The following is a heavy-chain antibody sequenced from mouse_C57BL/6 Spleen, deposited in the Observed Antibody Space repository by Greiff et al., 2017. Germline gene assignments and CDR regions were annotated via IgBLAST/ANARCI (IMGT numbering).Heavy chain of an antibody. CDR1: GFTFSSYT. CDR3: ARRDYGSSAYFDV. CDR2: ISGGGGNT. D-gene: IGHD1-1*01. Sequence: EVQVVESGGGLVKPGGSLKLSCAASGFTFSSYTMSWVRQTPEKRLEWVATISGGGGNTYYPDSVKGRFTISRDNAKNTLYLQMGSLRSEDTDLYYCARRDYGSSAYFDVWGKGTTVTVSS. J-gene: IGHJ1*03. V-gene: IGHV5-9*01.